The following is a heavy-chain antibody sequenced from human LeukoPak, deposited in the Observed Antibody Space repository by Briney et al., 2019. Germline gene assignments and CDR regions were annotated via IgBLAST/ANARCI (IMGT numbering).Heavy chain of an antibody. Sequence: VGSLRLSCTAPGFTPSTSVIHWVRQAPGKGLDWLAFIQYDGRNKYYVDSVKGRFTMSRDNSKNTLSMFLQMDSQRVTDTAVYYCARGGENALDYWGQGTLVTVSS. CDR2: IQYDGRNK. J-gene: IGHJ4*02. CDR1: GFTPSTSV. V-gene: IGHV3-30*02. D-gene: IGHD2-21*01. CDR3: ARGGENALDY.